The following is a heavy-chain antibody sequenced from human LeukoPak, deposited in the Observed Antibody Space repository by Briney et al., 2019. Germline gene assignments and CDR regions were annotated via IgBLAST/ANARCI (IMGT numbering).Heavy chain of an antibody. CDR2: IYYSGST. Sequence: AETLSLTCTVSGGSISTYYWSWIRQPPGKGPEWIGYIYYSGSTNYNPSLKSRVTISVDTSKNQFSLKLSSVTAADTAVYYCAKTLRDLFSSYYYYYMDVWGKGTTVTVSS. D-gene: IGHD3-10*01. CDR1: GGSISTYY. J-gene: IGHJ6*03. CDR3: AKTLRDLFSSYYYYYMDV. V-gene: IGHV4-59*01.